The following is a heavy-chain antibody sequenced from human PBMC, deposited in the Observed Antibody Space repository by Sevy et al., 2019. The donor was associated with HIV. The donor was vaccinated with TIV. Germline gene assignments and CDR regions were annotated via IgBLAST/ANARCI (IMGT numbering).Heavy chain of an antibody. CDR1: GFTFDDYA. V-gene: IGHV3-9*01. CDR3: AKDMEPGVGGGGGFDY. CDR2: ISWNSGSI. J-gene: IGHJ4*02. Sequence: GGSLRLSCAASGFTFDDYAMHWVRQAPGKGLEWVSGISWNSGSIGYADSVKGRFTISGDNAKNSLYLQMNSLRAEDTAVYYCAKDMEPGVGGGGGFDYWGQGTLVTVSS. D-gene: IGHD3-10*01.